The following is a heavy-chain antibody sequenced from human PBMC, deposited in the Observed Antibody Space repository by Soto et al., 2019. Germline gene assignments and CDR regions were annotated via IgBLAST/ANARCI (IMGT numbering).Heavy chain of an antibody. V-gene: IGHV4-34*01. CDR2: INHSGST. Sequence: PSETLSLTCAVYGGSFSGYYWSWIRQPPGKGLEWIGEINHSGSTNYNPSLKSRVTISVDTSKNQFSLKLSSVTAADMAVYYCARDVRDGYNRKFDYWGQGTLVTVSS. D-gene: IGHD5-12*01. CDR1: GGSFSGYY. CDR3: ARDVRDGYNRKFDY. J-gene: IGHJ4*02.